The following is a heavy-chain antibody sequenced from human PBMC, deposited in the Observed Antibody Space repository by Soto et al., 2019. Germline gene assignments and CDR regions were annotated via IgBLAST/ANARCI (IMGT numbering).Heavy chain of an antibody. D-gene: IGHD4-17*01. Sequence: GESLKISCGGSGYPFTNYWNAWVRQMPGEGLEYMGIISPRDSDTRYSPSFQGQVTISADKSITTAYLQWSSLKASDTAMYYCARHGFYGDYSSNYFDPWGQGTLVTVSS. CDR3: ARHGFYGDYSSNYFDP. CDR2: ISPRDSDT. CDR1: GYPFTNYW. J-gene: IGHJ5*02. V-gene: IGHV5-51*01.